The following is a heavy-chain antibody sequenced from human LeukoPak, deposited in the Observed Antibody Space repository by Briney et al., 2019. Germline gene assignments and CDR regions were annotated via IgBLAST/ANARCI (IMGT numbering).Heavy chain of an antibody. V-gene: IGHV4-39*01. CDR1: GASISSSSYY. D-gene: IGHD1-26*01. J-gene: IGHJ3*02. CDR3: ARQGEGGRAFDI. Sequence: SETLSLTCTVSGASISSSSYYWGWIRQPPGKGLGWIGNIYYSGSTYYNPSLKSRVTISVDSSKNQFSLKLSSVTAPDTAVYYCARQGEGGRAFDIWGQGTMVTVSS. CDR2: IYYSGST.